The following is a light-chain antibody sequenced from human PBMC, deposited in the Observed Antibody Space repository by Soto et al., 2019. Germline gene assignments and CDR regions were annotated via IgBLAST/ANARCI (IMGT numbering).Light chain of an antibody. CDR3: QTWGTGIRL. V-gene: IGLV4-69*01. Sequence: QLVLTQSPSASASRGASVKLTCTLSSGHSSYAIAWHQQQPEKGPRYLMKLNSDGSHSKGDGIPDRFSGSSSGAERYLTISSLQSEDEADYYCQTWGTGIRLFGGGTKVTVL. J-gene: IGLJ2*01. CDR2: LNSDGSH. CDR1: SGHSSYA.